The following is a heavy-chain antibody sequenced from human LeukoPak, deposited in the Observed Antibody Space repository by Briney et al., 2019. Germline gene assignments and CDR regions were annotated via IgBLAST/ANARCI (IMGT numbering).Heavy chain of an antibody. CDR3: ARGIAVAGYLDY. CDR2: ISYDGSNK. CDR1: RFIFSSYT. Sequence: GGSLRLSCAASRFIFSSYTMNWVRQAPGKGLEWVAVISYDGSNKYYADSVKGRFTISRDNSKNTLYLQMNSLRAEDTAVYYCARGIAVAGYLDYWGQGTLVTVSS. J-gene: IGHJ4*02. D-gene: IGHD6-19*01. V-gene: IGHV3-30-3*01.